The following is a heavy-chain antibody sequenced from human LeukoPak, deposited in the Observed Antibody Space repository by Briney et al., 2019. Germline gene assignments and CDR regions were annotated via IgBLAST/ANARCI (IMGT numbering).Heavy chain of an antibody. D-gene: IGHD6-13*01. CDR2: ISTSGSYT. V-gene: IGHV3-21*01. J-gene: IGHJ4*02. Sequence: GGSLRLSCAASGFIFSNFGMNWVRQAPGKGLEWLSSISTSGSYTHYADSVKGRFTISRDNAKNSLYLQMNGLRAEDTAVYYCAREGYSSSWYALSVDYWGQGTLVTVSS. CDR1: GFIFSNFG. CDR3: AREGYSSSWYALSVDY.